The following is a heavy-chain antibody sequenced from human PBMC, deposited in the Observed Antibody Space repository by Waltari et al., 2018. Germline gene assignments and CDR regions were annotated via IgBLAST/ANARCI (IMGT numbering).Heavy chain of an antibody. CDR2: SSGNGGRT. CDR3: ATSRGFREFANY. D-gene: IGHD3-10*01. CDR1: GFTFSKYD. J-gene: IGHJ4*02. Sequence: EAQLVESGGGLVQPGGSLRLSCAASGFTFSKYDMHWVRQAPGKGLEYVSASSGNGGRTYYADSVKGRFTISRDNSKNTLYLQMGSLRAEDMAVYYCATSRGFREFANYWGQGTLVTVSS. V-gene: IGHV3-64*07.